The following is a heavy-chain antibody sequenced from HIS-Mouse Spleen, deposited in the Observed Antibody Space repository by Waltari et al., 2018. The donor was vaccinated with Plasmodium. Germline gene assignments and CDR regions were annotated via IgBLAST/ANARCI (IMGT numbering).Heavy chain of an antibody. V-gene: IGHV3-30*04. CDR2: ISYDGRNK. CDR3: ARDRRLAFDY. CDR1: GFTFNSYA. J-gene: IGHJ4*02. D-gene: IGHD2-15*01. Sequence: QVQLVESGGGVVQPGRSLRLSCAASGFTFNSYAMHWVRQAPGKGLEGVAAISYDGRNKYYAESGKGRFTISRDNSKNKLYLQMNSVRAEDTAVYYCARDRRLAFDYWGQGTLVTVSS.